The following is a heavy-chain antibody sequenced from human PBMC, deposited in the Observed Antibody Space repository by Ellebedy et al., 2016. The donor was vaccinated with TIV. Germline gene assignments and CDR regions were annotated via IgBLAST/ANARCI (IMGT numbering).Heavy chain of an antibody. CDR3: ARRKVRSGPAFDY. CDR2: FYNSVNT. D-gene: IGHD3-10*01. J-gene: IGHJ4*02. Sequence: MPSETLSLTCTVSGGSISSYYWSWIRQPLGKGLEWIGYFYNSVNTIYNPSLKSRVSMSVDTSKNQVSLKLRSVTAEDTAVYYCARRKVRSGPAFDYWGQGTLVTVSS. CDR1: GGSISSYY. V-gene: IGHV4-59*08.